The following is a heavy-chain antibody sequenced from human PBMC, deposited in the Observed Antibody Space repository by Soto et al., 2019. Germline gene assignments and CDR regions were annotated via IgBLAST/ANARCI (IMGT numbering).Heavy chain of an antibody. J-gene: IGHJ4*02. V-gene: IGHV4-4*07. CDR3: ARTHWVSATEY. CDR1: GGSMTGYF. Sequence: PSETLSLTCTVSGGSMTGYFWTWIRQPAGKGLEWIGHVYNSGNTDYNPSFESRISMAVDTSKRQFSLKVKSVTAADTAVYYCARTHWVSATEYWRQRTLVTVSS. CDR2: VYNSGNT. D-gene: IGHD2-8*01.